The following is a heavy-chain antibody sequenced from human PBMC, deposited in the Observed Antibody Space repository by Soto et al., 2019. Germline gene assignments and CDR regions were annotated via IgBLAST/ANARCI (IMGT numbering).Heavy chain of an antibody. CDR1: GNSFTSYW. CDR3: ARPDGSGSYYPGWFDP. D-gene: IGHD3-10*01. V-gene: IGHV5-51*01. Sequence: GESLQISCKGSGNSFTSYWIGWVRQMPGKGLEWMGIIYPGDSDTRYSPSFQDHVTILADKSISTAYLQWSSLKASDTARYYCARPDGSGSYYPGWFDPWGQGTLVTVSS. CDR2: IYPGDSDT. J-gene: IGHJ5*02.